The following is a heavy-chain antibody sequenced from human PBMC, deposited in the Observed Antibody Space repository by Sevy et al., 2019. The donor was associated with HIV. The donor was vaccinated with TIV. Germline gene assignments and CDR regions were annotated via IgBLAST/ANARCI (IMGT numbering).Heavy chain of an antibody. Sequence: GGPLRPPGEAPGFTFLPFGLTWFAKPPGRGRRWVAKIKEDGSAKYYVDSVKGRFTISRDNAKNSLYLQVNNLRAEDTAVYYCARDSPGYGGYAHWGQGTLVTVSS. V-gene: IGHV3-7*01. CDR3: ARDSPGYGGYAH. CDR1: GFTFLPFG. J-gene: IGHJ1*01. CDR2: IKEDGSAK. D-gene: IGHD5-12*01.